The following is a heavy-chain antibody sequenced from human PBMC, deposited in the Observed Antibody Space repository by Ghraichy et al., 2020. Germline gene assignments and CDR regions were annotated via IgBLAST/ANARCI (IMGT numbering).Heavy chain of an antibody. D-gene: IGHD4-17*01. V-gene: IGHV3-48*03. CDR3: AREGATVPGDAFDI. CDR2: ISASGSTM. J-gene: IGHJ3*02. Sequence: GSLNISYAASGFTFSSYEMNWVRQAPGKGLEWVSYISASGSTMYYTDSVKGRFTISRDTAKNSLYLQMNSLRAEDTAVYYCAREGATVPGDAFDIWGQGTMVAVSS. CDR1: GFTFSSYE.